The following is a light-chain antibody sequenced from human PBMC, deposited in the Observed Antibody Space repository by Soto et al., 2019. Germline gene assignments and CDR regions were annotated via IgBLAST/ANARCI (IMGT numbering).Light chain of an antibody. CDR1: QSVSSY. CDR2: DAS. Sequence: EIVLTQSPSTLSLSPGERATLSCRASQSVSSYLAWYQQKPGQAPRLLIYDASNRVTGIPARCSGSGSGTDVTITISSLEPEDFAVSYCQQRSNSPITFGQGTRLEIK. V-gene: IGKV3-11*01. CDR3: QQRSNSPIT. J-gene: IGKJ5*01.